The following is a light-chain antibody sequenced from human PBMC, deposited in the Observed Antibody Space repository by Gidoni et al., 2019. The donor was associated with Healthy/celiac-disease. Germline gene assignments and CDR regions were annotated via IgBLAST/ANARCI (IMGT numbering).Light chain of an antibody. CDR2: AAS. J-gene: IGKJ4*01. CDR3: QQSYSTPQLT. CDR1: QSISSY. Sequence: IKRTKSPSSLSASVGDRVTITCRASQSISSYLNWYQQKPGKAPKLLIYAASSLQSGVPSRFSGSGSGTDFTLTISSLQPEDFATYYCQQSYSTPQLTFGGGTKVEIK. V-gene: IGKV1-39*01.